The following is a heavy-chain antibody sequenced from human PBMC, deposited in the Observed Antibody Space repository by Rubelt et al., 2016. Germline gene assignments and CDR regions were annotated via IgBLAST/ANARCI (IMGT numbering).Heavy chain of an antibody. CDR1: GYIFTSSW. CDR2: ISPGDSDT. D-gene: IGHD6-19*01. J-gene: IGHJ3*01. V-gene: IGHV5-51*01. Sequence: EVQLVQSGTEVKKPGESLKISCKGSGYIFTSSWIGWVRQTPGKGLECMGYISPGDSDTRYSPSFQGHVTISVDKSINTAYLQWSGLKASDTAIYYCARALAVPSDKGAAFDVWGQGTRVTVSS. CDR3: ARALAVPSDKGAAFDV.